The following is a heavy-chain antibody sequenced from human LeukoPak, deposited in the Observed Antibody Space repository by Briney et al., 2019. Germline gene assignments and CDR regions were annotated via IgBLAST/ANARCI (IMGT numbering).Heavy chain of an antibody. Sequence: GASVKVSCKASGYTFTGYYMHWVRQAPGQGLEWMGRINPNSGGTNYAQKFQGRVTMTRDTSISTAYMELSRLRSDDTAVYYCASAKDRFVSIGSPAWDYWGEGTLVTVSS. CDR2: INPNSGGT. V-gene: IGHV1-2*06. CDR1: GYTFTGYY. J-gene: IGHJ4*02. D-gene: IGHD3-22*01. CDR3: ASAKDRFVSIGSPAWDY.